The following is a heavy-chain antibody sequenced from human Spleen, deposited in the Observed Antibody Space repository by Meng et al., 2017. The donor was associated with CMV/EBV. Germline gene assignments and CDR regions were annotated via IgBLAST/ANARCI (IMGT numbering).Heavy chain of an antibody. V-gene: IGHV4-4*07. Sequence: GRLQEAGPGLWMPSGALSLTVTVSGGSISSYYWSWIRQPAGKGLEWIGRIYTSGSTNYNPSLKSRVTMSVDTSKNQFSLKLSSVTAADTAVYYCARDPLYSSGWFDYWGQGTLVTVSS. CDR3: ARDPLYSSGWFDY. CDR1: GGSISSYY. D-gene: IGHD6-19*01. J-gene: IGHJ4*02. CDR2: IYTSGST.